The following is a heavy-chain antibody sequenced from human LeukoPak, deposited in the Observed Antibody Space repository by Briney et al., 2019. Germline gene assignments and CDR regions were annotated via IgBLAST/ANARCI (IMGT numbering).Heavy chain of an antibody. J-gene: IGHJ4*02. Sequence: PSETLSLTCTVSGGSISSYYWSWIRQPAGKGLEWIGRIYTSGSTNYNPSLKSRVTTSVDTSKNQFSLKLSSVTAADTAVYYCAREEYYYGSGSYYTYWGQGTLVTVSS. D-gene: IGHD3-10*01. CDR1: GGSISSYY. CDR3: AREEYYYGSGSYYTY. V-gene: IGHV4-4*07. CDR2: IYTSGST.